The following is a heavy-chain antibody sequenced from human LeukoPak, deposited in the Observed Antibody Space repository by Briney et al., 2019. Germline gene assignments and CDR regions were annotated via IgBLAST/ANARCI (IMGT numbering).Heavy chain of an antibody. CDR1: GYTFTGYY. CDR3: ARDRWGGVRGVIINAFDI. D-gene: IGHD3-10*01. V-gene: IGHV1-2*02. J-gene: IGHJ3*02. Sequence: ASVKVSCKASGYTFTGYYMHWVRQAPGQGLEWMGWINPNSGGTNYAQKFQGRVTMTRDTSISTAYMELSRLGSDDTAVYYCARDRWGGVRGVIINAFDIWGQGTMVTVSS. CDR2: INPNSGGT.